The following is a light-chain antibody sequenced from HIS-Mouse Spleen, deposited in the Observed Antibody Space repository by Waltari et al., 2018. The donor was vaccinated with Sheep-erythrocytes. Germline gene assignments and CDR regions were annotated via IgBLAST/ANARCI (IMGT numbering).Light chain of an antibody. CDR3: CSYAGSYNHV. CDR1: SRDVGGYNY. J-gene: IGLJ1*01. CDR2: DVS. V-gene: IGLV2-11*01. Sequence: QSALTQPRSVSGSPGQSVPISCTGTSRDVGGYNYFSWYQQHPGKAPKLMIYDVSKRPSGVPDRFSGSKSGNTASLTISGLQAEDEADYYCCSYAGSYNHVFATGTKVTVL.